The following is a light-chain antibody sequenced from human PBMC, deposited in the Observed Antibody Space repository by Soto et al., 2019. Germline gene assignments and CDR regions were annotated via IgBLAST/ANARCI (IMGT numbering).Light chain of an antibody. CDR2: GVS. Sequence: EIVLTQSPGTLSLSPGERATLSCRASQTIRSNFLGWYQQKPGQSPRLLIYGVSSRATDIPDRFSGSGSGTDFTLTINRLEPEDFAVYYCQQYGSSVIFGGGTRWIS. CDR1: QTIRSNF. V-gene: IGKV3-20*01. CDR3: QQYGSSVI. J-gene: IGKJ4*01.